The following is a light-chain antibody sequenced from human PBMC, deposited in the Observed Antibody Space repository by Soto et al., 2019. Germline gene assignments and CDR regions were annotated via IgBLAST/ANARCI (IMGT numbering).Light chain of an antibody. CDR1: QSVSSSY. CDR2: GAS. V-gene: IGKV3-20*01. CDR3: QQYGSSPRT. Sequence: EIVLTQSPGTLSLSPGERDTLSCRASQSVSSSYLAWYQQKPGQAPRLLIYGASSRATGIPDRFSGSGSGTDFTLTISRLEPEDFAVYYCQQYGSSPRTLGPGTKVDIK. J-gene: IGKJ1*01.